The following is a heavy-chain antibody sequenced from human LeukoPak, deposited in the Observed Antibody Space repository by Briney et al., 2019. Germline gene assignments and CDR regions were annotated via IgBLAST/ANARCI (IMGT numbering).Heavy chain of an antibody. Sequence: ASVKVSCKASGYTFTGYYMHWVRQAPGQGLEWMGWINPNSGGTNYAQKFQGRVTMTRDTSISTAYMELSRLRSDDTAVYYCARGDNYYDSSGYYTGYYFDYWGQGTLVTVSS. V-gene: IGHV1-2*02. CDR1: GYTFTGYY. D-gene: IGHD3-22*01. J-gene: IGHJ4*02. CDR3: ARGDNYYDSSGYYTGYYFDY. CDR2: INPNSGGT.